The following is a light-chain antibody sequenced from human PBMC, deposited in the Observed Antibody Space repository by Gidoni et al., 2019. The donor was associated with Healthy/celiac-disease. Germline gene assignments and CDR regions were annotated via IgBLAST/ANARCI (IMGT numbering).Light chain of an antibody. CDR2: DAS. CDR3: QQYHNRPA. Sequence: DIRMTQSPSYLSASLGDRVTITCQALQDISNYLNWYQQKPGKAPKLLLYDASNLETGVPSRFSGSGSVTDFTFTISSLQPEDIVIYYCQQYHNRPAFGGGTKVEIK. CDR1: QDISNY. V-gene: IGKV1-33*01. J-gene: IGKJ4*01.